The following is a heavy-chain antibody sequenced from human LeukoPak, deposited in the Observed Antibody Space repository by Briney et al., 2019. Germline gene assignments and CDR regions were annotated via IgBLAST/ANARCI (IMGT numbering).Heavy chain of an antibody. J-gene: IGHJ4*02. D-gene: IGHD3-10*01. Sequence: VASVKVSCKASGYTFTGYYMHWVRQAPGQGLEWMGWINPNNGGTTYAQKFQGRVTVTRDTSIGTAYMELSSLTSDDTAVYYCARDRLMVRGVIPGFWGQGTLVTVSS. V-gene: IGHV1-2*02. CDR1: GYTFTGYY. CDR2: INPNNGGT. CDR3: ARDRLMVRGVIPGF.